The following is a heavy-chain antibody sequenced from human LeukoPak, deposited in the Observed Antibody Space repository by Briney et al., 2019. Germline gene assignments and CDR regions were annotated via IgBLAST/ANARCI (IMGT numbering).Heavy chain of an antibody. V-gene: IGHV3-23*01. J-gene: IGHJ6*03. CDR2: ISGSGGST. D-gene: IGHD2-15*01. CDR1: GFTFSSYA. CDR3: AKNGDRGAYCSGGSCYPYFYYYMDV. Sequence: GGSLRLSCAASGFTFSSYAMSWVRQAPGKGLEWVSAISGSGGSTYYADSVKGRFTISRDNSKNTLYLEMNSLRAEDTAIYYCAKNGDRGAYCSGGSCYPYFYYYMDVWGKGTTVTISS.